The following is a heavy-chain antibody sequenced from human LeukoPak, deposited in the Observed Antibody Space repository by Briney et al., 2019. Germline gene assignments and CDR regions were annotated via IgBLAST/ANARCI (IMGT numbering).Heavy chain of an antibody. Sequence: GESLKISCKGSGYSFTSYWIGWVRQMPGKGLEWMGIIYPGDSDTRYSPSFQGQVTISADKSISTAYLQWSSLKASDTAMYYCARRALHSSITMVRGVIKDDAFDIWGQGTMVTVSS. CDR3: ARRALHSSITMVRGVIKDDAFDI. V-gene: IGHV5-51*01. CDR1: GYSFTSYW. CDR2: IYPGDSDT. D-gene: IGHD3-10*01. J-gene: IGHJ3*02.